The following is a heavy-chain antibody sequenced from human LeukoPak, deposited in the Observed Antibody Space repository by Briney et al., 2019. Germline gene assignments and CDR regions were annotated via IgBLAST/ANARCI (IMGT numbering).Heavy chain of an antibody. CDR1: GGSISGNY. V-gene: IGHV4-59*01. D-gene: IGHD5-24*01. J-gene: IGHJ6*02. CDR2: VYYSGTT. Sequence: PSETLSLTCTVSGGSISGNYWSWIRQPPGKGLEWMGFVYYSGTTNYNPSLKSRVTISVDMSKSQFSLKLTSVTAADTAVYYCARLGDMATIGAYHYYAMDVSGQGTTVIVSS. CDR3: ARLGDMATIGAYHYYAMDV.